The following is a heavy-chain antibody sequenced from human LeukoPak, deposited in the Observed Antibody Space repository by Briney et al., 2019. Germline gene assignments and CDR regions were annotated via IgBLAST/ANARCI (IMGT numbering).Heavy chain of an antibody. D-gene: IGHD2/OR15-2a*01. CDR3: ARQSNTNSRIEYYCGMDV. CDR2: TYYRSKWYN. J-gene: IGHJ6*02. Sequence: SQTLSLTCPICGDSVPRKSAAWNWIRQSPSGGLEWLGRTYYRSKWYNEYAVPVKSRISIIPDASNNQFSLQLNSVTLEEKAVYYCARQSNTNSRIEYYCGMDVWGQGTTVTVSS. V-gene: IGHV6-1*01. CDR1: GDSVPRKSAA.